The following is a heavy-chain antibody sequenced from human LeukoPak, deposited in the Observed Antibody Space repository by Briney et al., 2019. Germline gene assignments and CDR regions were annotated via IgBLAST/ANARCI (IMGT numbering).Heavy chain of an antibody. Sequence: PGGSLRLSCAASGFTLSSYAMSWVRQAPGKGLEWVSAISGSGGSTYYADSVKGRSTISRDNSKNTLYLQMNSLRAEDTAVYYCAKDQPLSSSSEPDYWGQGTLVTVSS. CDR3: AKDQPLSSSSEPDY. J-gene: IGHJ4*02. CDR1: GFTLSSYA. CDR2: ISGSGGST. V-gene: IGHV3-23*01. D-gene: IGHD6-6*01.